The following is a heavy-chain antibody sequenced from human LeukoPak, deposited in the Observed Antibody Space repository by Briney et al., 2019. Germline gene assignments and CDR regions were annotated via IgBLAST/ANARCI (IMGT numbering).Heavy chain of an antibody. CDR2: INPNSGGT. CDR3: ARVARWLKGPGLDY. V-gene: IGHV1-2*02. Sequence: GASVKVSCKASGGTFSSYAISWVRQAPGQGLEWMGWINPNSGGTNYAQKFQGRVTMTRDTSISTAYMELSRLRSDDTAVYYCARVARWLKGPGLDYWGQGTLVTVSS. J-gene: IGHJ4*02. D-gene: IGHD6-19*01. CDR1: GGTFSSYA.